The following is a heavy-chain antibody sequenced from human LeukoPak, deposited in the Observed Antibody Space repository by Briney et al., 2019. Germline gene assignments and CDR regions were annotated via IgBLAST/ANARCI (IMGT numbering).Heavy chain of an antibody. D-gene: IGHD2-2*01. CDR1: GFTFSSYS. V-gene: IGHV3-21*01. Sequence: GGSLRLSCAASGFTFSSYSMNWVRQAPGKGLEWVSSIGSSSSYIYYADSVKGRFTISRDNAKNSLYLQMNSLRAEDTAVYYCARDLLKTYIVVVPAAFDPWGQGTLVTVSS. J-gene: IGHJ5*02. CDR2: IGSSSSYI. CDR3: ARDLLKTYIVVVPAAFDP.